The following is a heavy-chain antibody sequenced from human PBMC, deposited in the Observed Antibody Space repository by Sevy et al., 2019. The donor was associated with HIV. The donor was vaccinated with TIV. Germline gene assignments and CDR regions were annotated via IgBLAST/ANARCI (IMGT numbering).Heavy chain of an antibody. CDR1: GFTFSKYS. Sequence: GGSLRLSCAASGFTFSKYSMSWVRQPPGKGLEWVSTLSFGCGEINYADSVRGWFTFSRENSKSSVYLQMNNLRPEDTAVYYCAREGCTKPHDYWGQGTLVTVSS. D-gene: IGHD2-8*01. CDR2: LSFGCGEI. CDR3: AREGCTKPHDY. V-gene: IGHV3-23*01. J-gene: IGHJ4*02.